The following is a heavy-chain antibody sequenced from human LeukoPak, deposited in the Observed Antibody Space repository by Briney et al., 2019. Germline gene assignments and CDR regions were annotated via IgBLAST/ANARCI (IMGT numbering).Heavy chain of an antibody. D-gene: IGHD3-22*01. J-gene: IGHJ4*02. CDR3: ARVNRRWLLPFDY. Sequence: SETLSLTCTVSGGSISSGGYYWSWLRQHPGTGLEWIGYIYYSGSTYYNPSLKSRVTISVDTSKNQFSLKLSSVTAADTAVYYCARVNRRWLLPFDYWGQGTLVTVSS. CDR1: GGSISSGGYY. CDR2: IYYSGST. V-gene: IGHV4-31*03.